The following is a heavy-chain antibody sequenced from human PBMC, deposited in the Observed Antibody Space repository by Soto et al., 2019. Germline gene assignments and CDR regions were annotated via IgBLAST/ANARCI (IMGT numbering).Heavy chain of an antibody. Sequence: QVQLVQSGAEVKKPGASVKVSCKASGYTFTSYGISWVRQAPGQGLEWMGWISAYNGNTNYAQKLHGRVTMTTDTSTSTAYIEPRSLRSVDTAVYYCARDGLIAVAGTFDYWGQGTLVTVSS. V-gene: IGHV1-18*01. J-gene: IGHJ4*02. CDR1: GYTFTSYG. D-gene: IGHD6-19*01. CDR2: ISAYNGNT. CDR3: ARDGLIAVAGTFDY.